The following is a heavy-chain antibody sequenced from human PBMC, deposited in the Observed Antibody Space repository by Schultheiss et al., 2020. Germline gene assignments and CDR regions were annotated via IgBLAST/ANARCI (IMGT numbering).Heavy chain of an antibody. D-gene: IGHD1/OR15-1a*01. CDR3: ARGRTRGLFLTRIYYYYGMDV. CDR1: GDSVSSNSAA. J-gene: IGHJ6*02. V-gene: IGHV6-1*01. Sequence: SETLSLTCAISGDSVSSNSAAWNWIRQSPSRGLEWLGRTYYRSKWYNDYAVSVKSRITINPDTSKNQFSLQLSSVTAADTAVYYCARGRTRGLFLTRIYYYYGMDVWGQGTTVIV. CDR2: TYYRSKWYN.